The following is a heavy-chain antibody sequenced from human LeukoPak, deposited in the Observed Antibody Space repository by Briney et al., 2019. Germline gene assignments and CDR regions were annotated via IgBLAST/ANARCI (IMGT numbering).Heavy chain of an antibody. V-gene: IGHV5-51*01. J-gene: IGHJ2*01. D-gene: IGHD3-22*01. Sequence: GESLKISCKGSGYRFISYWIGWVRQMPGKGLGWLGIIYPGDSDTRYSPSFQGQVTISADKSISTAYLQWSSLKASDTAMFYCATGRYYYDSSGTGGYFNLWGRGTLVTVSS. CDR3: ATGRYYYDSSGTGGYFNL. CDR2: IYPGDSDT. CDR1: GYRFISYW.